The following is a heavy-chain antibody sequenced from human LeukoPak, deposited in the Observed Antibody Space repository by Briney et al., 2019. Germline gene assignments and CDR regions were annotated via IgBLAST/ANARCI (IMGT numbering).Heavy chain of an antibody. CDR1: GFTFSSYW. J-gene: IGHJ6*02. CDR3: ARDPQGYYYYYGMDV. Sequence: GGSLRLSCAASGFTFSSYWMSWVRQAPGKGLEWVANIKQDGSEKYYVDSVKGRFTISRDNAKNSLYLQMNSLRAEDTAVYYCARDPQGYYYYYGMDVWGQGTTVTVSS. V-gene: IGHV3-7*01. CDR2: IKQDGSEK.